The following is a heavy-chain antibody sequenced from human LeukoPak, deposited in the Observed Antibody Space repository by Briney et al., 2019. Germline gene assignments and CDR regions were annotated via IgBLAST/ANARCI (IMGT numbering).Heavy chain of an antibody. V-gene: IGHV3-23*01. CDR1: GFTFSSYA. CDR2: ISGSGGGT. D-gene: IGHD4-17*01. Sequence: GGSLRLSCAASGFTFSSYAMSWVRQAPGKGLEWVSAISGSGGGTYYADSVKGRFTISRDNSKNTLYLQMNSLRAEDTAVYYCARDGSYGDVYYWGQGTLVTVSS. J-gene: IGHJ4*02. CDR3: ARDGSYGDVYY.